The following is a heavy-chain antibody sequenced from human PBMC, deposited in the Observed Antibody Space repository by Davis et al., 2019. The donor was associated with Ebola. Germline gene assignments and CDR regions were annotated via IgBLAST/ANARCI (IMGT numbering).Heavy chain of an antibody. V-gene: IGHV4-4*07. CDR2: IYTSGST. CDR1: GGSISSYY. CDR3: ARAPRIAAAGRHYYYYGMDV. D-gene: IGHD6-13*01. J-gene: IGHJ6*02. Sequence: PSETLSLTCTVSGGSISSYYWSWIRQPAGKGLEWIGRIYTSGSTNYNPSLKSRVTMSVDTSKNQFSLKLSSVTAADTAVYYCARAPRIAAAGRHYYYYGMDVWGQGTTVTVSS.